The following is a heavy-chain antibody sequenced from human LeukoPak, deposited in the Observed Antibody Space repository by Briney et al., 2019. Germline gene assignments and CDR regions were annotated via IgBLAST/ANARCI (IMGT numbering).Heavy chain of an antibody. CDR2: TRNKARSYTT. CDR1: GLTFNDHY. V-gene: IGHV3-72*01. J-gene: IGHJ6*02. D-gene: IGHD2-2*02. CDR3: ARTYTDTDV. Sequence: PGGSLTLSCTVSGLTFNDHYMEWVRQAPGKGLEWVGRTRNKARSYTTDYAASVKGRFTISRDDSKNSVYLQTNSLKTEDTAAYYCARTYTDTDVWGQGTTVTVSS.